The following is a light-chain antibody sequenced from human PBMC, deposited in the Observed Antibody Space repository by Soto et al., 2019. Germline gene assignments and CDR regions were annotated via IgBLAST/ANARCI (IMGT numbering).Light chain of an antibody. CDR3: QQYGSSGT. V-gene: IGKV3-20*01. J-gene: IGKJ1*01. CDR1: QSVSNNY. Sequence: EIVLTQTPGTLSLSPGKRATLSCRASQSVSNNYLAWYQQKPGQAPRLLIYGASNRATGIPDRFSGGGSGTDFTLAIGRLEPEDFAVYYCQQYGSSGTFGQGTKVDIK. CDR2: GAS.